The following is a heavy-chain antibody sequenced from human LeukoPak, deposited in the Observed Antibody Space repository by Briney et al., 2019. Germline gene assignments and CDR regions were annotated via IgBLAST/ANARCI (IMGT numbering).Heavy chain of an antibody. CDR2: INPNIGDT. CDR1: GYTFTSYA. CDR3: ARAYYYYYMDV. V-gene: IGHV1-2*02. Sequence: GASVKVSCKASGYTFTSYAMNWVRQAPGQGLEWMGWINPNIGDTNYAQMFQGRVTMTRDTSISTAYMELRSPGSDDTAVYYCARAYYYYYMDVWGNGTTVTISS. J-gene: IGHJ6*03.